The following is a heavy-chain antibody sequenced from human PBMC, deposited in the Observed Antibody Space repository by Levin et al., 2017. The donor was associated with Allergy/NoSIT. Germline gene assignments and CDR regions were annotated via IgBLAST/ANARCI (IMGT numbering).Heavy chain of an antibody. D-gene: IGHD5-18*01. Sequence: LSLTCAASGFTFSSYGMHWVRQAPGKGLEWVAVISYDGSNKYYADSVKGRFTISRDNSKNTLYLQMNSLRAEDTAVYYCAKDSQLWSQWYYFDYWGQGTLVTVSS. CDR3: AKDSQLWSQWYYFDY. V-gene: IGHV3-30*18. CDR2: ISYDGSNK. J-gene: IGHJ4*02. CDR1: GFTFSSYG.